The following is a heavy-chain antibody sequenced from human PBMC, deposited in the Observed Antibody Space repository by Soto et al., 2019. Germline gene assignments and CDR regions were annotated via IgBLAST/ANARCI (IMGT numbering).Heavy chain of an antibody. CDR1: GFTFSSYG. J-gene: IGHJ3*02. CDR2: ISYDGSNK. Sequence: QVQLVESGGGVVQPGRSLRLSCAASGFTFSSYGMHWVRQAPGKGLEWVAVISYDGSNKYYADSVKGRFTISRDNSTNPLYLQMNSLRAEDTAVYYCAKGEGITIFGVVTDDAFDIWGQGTMVTVSS. D-gene: IGHD3-3*01. V-gene: IGHV3-30*18. CDR3: AKGEGITIFGVVTDDAFDI.